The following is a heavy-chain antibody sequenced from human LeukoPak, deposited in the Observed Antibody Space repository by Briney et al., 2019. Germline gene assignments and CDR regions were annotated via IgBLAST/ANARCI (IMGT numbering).Heavy chain of an antibody. V-gene: IGHV4-34*01. Sequence: ASETLSLTCAVYGGSFSGYYWSWIRQPPGKGLEWIGEINHSGSTNYNPSLKSRVTISVDTSKNQFSLKLSSVTAADTSVYYCAILRGGHYDILTGYSEASGYWGQGTLVTVSS. CDR3: AILRGGHYDILTGYSEASGY. CDR2: INHSGST. D-gene: IGHD3-9*01. J-gene: IGHJ4*02. CDR1: GGSFSGYY.